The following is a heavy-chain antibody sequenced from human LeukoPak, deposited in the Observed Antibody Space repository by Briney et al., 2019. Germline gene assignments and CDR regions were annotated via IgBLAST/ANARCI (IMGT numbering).Heavy chain of an antibody. J-gene: IGHJ4*02. V-gene: IGHV3-43*02. Sequence: PGGSLRLSCAPSGFTFPNYAMHWVRQAPGKGLEWVCLISGDGGYTYYADSVKGRFTISRDNSKNSLYLQMSSLRTEDTALYFCAKDLAYYYDSRIDYWGQGTLVTVSS. CDR1: GFTFPNYA. CDR2: ISGDGGYT. D-gene: IGHD3-22*01. CDR3: AKDLAYYYDSRIDY.